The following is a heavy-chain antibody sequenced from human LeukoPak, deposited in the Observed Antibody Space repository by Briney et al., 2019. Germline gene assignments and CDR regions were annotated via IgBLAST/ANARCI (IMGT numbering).Heavy chain of an antibody. CDR2: ISGGGGST. CDR1: GFTFSSYW. Sequence: GGSLRLSCAASGFTFSSYWMSWVRQAPGKGLEWVSAISGGGGSTYYADSVKGRFTISRDNSKNTLYLQMNSLRAEDTAVYYCAKDTLVVPAAPIDYWGQGTLVTVSS. D-gene: IGHD2-2*01. V-gene: IGHV3-23*01. J-gene: IGHJ4*02. CDR3: AKDTLVVPAAPIDY.